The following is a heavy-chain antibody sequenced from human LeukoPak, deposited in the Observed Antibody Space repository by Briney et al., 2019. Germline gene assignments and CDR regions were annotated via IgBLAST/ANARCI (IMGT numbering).Heavy chain of an antibody. CDR3: ARGGTRVSTFNSY. V-gene: IGHV4-39*01. CDR1: GGSISSSSYY. Sequence: PSETLSLTCTVSGGSISSSSYYWGWIRQPPGKGLEWIGSIYYSGSTYYNPSLKSRVTISVDTSKNQFSLKLSSVTAADTAVYYCARGGTRVSTFNSYWGQGTLVTVSS. J-gene: IGHJ4*02. D-gene: IGHD1-1*01. CDR2: IYYSGST.